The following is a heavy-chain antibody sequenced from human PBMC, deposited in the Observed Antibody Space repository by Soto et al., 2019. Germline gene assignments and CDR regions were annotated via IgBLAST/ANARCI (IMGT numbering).Heavy chain of an antibody. Sequence: GGSLRLSCAASGFTFSSYGMHWVRQAPGKGLEWVAVISYDGSNKYYADSVKGRFTISRDNSKNTLYLQMNSLRAEDTAVYYCAKDRQYYGSGSYYPTLGMDVWGQGTTVTSP. CDR3: AKDRQYYGSGSYYPTLGMDV. V-gene: IGHV3-30*18. D-gene: IGHD3-10*01. CDR2: ISYDGSNK. CDR1: GFTFSSYG. J-gene: IGHJ6*02.